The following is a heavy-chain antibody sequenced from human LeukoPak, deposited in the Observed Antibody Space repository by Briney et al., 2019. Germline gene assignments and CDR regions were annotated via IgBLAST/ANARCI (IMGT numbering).Heavy chain of an antibody. V-gene: IGHV4-59*01. J-gene: IGHJ5*02. CDR3: ARVGYGDCWFDP. CDR2: IYYSGST. Sequence: SETLSLTCTVSGGSISSYYWSWIRQPPGKGLEWIGYIYYSGSTNYNPSLKSRVTISVDTSKNQFSLKLSSVTAADTAVYYCARVGYGDCWFDPWGQGTLVTVSS. D-gene: IGHD4-17*01. CDR1: GGSISSYY.